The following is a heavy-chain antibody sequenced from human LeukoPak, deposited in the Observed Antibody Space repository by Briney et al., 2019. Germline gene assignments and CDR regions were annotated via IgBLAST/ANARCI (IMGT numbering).Heavy chain of an antibody. Sequence: SETLSLTCTVSGGSISISSHYWVWIRQPPGKGLEWIGSIYYSGSTYYNPSLKSRVTISVDTSKNQFSLKLSSVTAADTAVYYCARGGTVTRPIDYWGQGTLVTVSS. J-gene: IGHJ4*02. CDR2: IYYSGST. D-gene: IGHD4-17*01. CDR1: GGSISISSHY. CDR3: ARGGTVTRPIDY. V-gene: IGHV4-39*07.